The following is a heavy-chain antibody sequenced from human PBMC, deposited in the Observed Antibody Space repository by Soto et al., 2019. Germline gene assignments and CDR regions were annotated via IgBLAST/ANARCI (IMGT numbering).Heavy chain of an antibody. D-gene: IGHD3-10*01. V-gene: IGHV4-59*08. CDR2: IYYSGST. CDR1: GGSISSYY. J-gene: IGHJ4*02. CDR3: ARHAVGYYFDY. Sequence: NPSETLSLTCTVSGGSISSYYWSWIRQPPGKGLEWIGYIYYSGSTNYNPSLKSRVTISVDTSKNQFSLKLSSVTAADTAVYYCARHAVGYYFDYWGQGTLVTVSS.